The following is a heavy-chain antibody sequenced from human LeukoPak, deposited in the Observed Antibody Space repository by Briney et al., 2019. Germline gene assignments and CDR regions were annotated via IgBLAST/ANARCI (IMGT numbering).Heavy chain of an antibody. CDR3: ASPVGATTVRAFDI. D-gene: IGHD1-26*01. CDR1: GFIFSDHY. CDR2: TRTEANIYTT. V-gene: IGHV3-72*01. J-gene: IGHJ3*02. Sequence: GGSLRLSCAASGFIFSDHYMDWVRQAPGKGLEWVGRTRTEANIYTTKYAASVKGRFTISRDDSKNSLYLQMNSLKTEDTAVYYCASPVGATTVRAFDIWGQGTMATVSS.